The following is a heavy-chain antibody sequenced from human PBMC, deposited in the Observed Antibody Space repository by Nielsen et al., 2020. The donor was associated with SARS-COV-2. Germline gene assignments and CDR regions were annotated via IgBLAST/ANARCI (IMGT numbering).Heavy chain of an antibody. D-gene: IGHD2-2*01. CDR3: AKGYCSSTSCSPDAFDI. Sequence: GESLKISCEASGFSFSDYAMTWVRQAPGKGLEWVSSISTSGGGTYYADSVKGRFTISRDNSKNTLYLQMNSLRAEDTAVYYCAKGYCSSTSCSPDAFDIWGQGTMVTVSS. CDR1: GFSFSDYA. V-gene: IGHV3-23*01. J-gene: IGHJ3*02. CDR2: ISTSGGGT.